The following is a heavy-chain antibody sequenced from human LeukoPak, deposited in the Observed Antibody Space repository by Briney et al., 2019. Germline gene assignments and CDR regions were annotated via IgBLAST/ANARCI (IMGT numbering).Heavy chain of an antibody. J-gene: IGHJ4*02. V-gene: IGHV3-23*01. D-gene: IGHD3-3*01. CDR2: ISGSGGST. CDR1: GFTFSSYA. CDR3: AKAPRGFSIYHFKEPIDY. Sequence: GGSLRLSCEASGFTFSSYAMSWVRQAPGKGLEWVSAISGSGGSTYYADSVKGRFTISRDNSKNTLYLQMNSLRAEDTAVYYCAKAPRGFSIYHFKEPIDYWGQGTLVTVSS.